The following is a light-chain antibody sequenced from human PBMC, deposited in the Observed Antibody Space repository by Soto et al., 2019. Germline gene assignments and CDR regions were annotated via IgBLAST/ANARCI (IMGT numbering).Light chain of an antibody. CDR1: QSVSGA. Sequence: EIVLTQSPVTLSLSPGDRATLSCRASQSVSGALAWYQLKPGQTPRLLIYDASNRATGIPVRFSGSGSGTDFTLTISSLEPEDFAVYYCQHRAAWPLTFGGGTKVEIK. V-gene: IGKV3-11*01. CDR3: QHRAAWPLT. CDR2: DAS. J-gene: IGKJ4*01.